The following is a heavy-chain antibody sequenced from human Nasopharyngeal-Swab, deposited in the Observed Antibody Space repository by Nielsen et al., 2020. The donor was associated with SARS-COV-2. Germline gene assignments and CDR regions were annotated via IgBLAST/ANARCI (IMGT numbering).Heavy chain of an antibody. CDR2: INTNTGNP. J-gene: IGHJ1*01. V-gene: IGHV7-4-1*02. CDR3: ARGTLQGYFQH. CDR1: GYNFTSYA. Sequence: ASLQISCKASGYNFTSYAMNGVRQAPGQGLEWRGWINTNTGNPTYAQGFTGRFVFSLDTSVSTAYLQISSLKTEDTAVYYCARGTLQGYFQHWGQGTLVTVSS.